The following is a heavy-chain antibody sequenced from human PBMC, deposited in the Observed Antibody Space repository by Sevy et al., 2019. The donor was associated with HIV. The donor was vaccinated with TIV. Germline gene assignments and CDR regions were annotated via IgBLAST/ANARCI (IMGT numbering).Heavy chain of an antibody. J-gene: IGHJ4*02. CDR1: GFTFRRYW. D-gene: IGHD3-22*01. Sequence: GGSLRLSCAASGFTFRRYWMSWVRQAPGKGLEWVANIKQDGSEKYYVDSVKGRFTISRDNAKNSLYLQMNSLRAEDTAVYYCANLRDDSSGFRFDYWGQGTLVTASS. CDR3: ANLRDDSSGFRFDY. CDR2: IKQDGSEK. V-gene: IGHV3-7*01.